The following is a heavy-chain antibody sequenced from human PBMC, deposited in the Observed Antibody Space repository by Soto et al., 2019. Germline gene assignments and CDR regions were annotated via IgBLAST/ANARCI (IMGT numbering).Heavy chain of an antibody. Sequence: PGGSLRLSCAASGFTYSTYTMHWVRQAPGKGLEWVAVISYDGNNKFYADSVKGRFTISRDNSKNTLYLQLNSLRAEDTAIYYCARRLPHDYGFDYWGHGTLVTVSS. CDR3: ARRLPHDYGFDY. D-gene: IGHD4-17*01. CDR2: ISYDGNNK. V-gene: IGHV3-30-3*01. J-gene: IGHJ4*01. CDR1: GFTYSTYT.